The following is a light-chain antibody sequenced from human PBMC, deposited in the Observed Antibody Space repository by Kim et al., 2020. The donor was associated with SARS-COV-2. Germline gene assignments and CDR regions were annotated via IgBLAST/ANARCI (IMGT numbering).Light chain of an antibody. J-gene: IGKJ4*01. CDR1: QSVSSY. Sequence: SFAPGESATLSRRASQSVSSYLAWYQQKPGQAPRLLIYDASNRATGIPARFSGSGSGTDFTLTISSLEPEDFAVYYCQQRSNWLTFGGGTKVDIK. CDR2: DAS. CDR3: QQRSNWLT. V-gene: IGKV3-11*01.